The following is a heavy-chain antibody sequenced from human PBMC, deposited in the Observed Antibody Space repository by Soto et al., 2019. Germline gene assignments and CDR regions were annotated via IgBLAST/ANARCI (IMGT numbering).Heavy chain of an antibody. D-gene: IGHD1-7*01. CDR3: ARGYNWNYVLGNWFDP. Sequence: GASVKVSCKASGYIFTAYSMHWVRQAPGQGLEWMGVVNPSGGSTNYAQKFQGRITISVDTSKNQFSLKLSSVTAADTAVYYCARGYNWNYVLGNWFDPWGQGTLVTVSS. CDR2: VNPSGGST. V-gene: IGHV1-46*01. CDR1: GYIFTAYS. J-gene: IGHJ5*02.